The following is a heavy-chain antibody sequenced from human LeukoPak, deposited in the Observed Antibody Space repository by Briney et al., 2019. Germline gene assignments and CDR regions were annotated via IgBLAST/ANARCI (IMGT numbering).Heavy chain of an antibody. CDR2: INHSGST. V-gene: IGHV4-34*01. CDR3: ARVPYYYYMDV. Sequence: SETLSLTCAVYGGSFSGYYWSWIRQPPGKGLEWIGEINHSGSTNYNPSLKSRVTISVDTSKNQFSLKLSSVTAADTAVYYCARVPYYYYMDVWGKGTTVTISS. J-gene: IGHJ6*03. CDR1: GGSFSGYY.